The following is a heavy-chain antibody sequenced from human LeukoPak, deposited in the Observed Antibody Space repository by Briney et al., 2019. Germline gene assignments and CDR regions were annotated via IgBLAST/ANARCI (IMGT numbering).Heavy chain of an antibody. Sequence: ASVKVSCKASGYTFTNYYLHWVRQAPGQGPEWMGIIDPGGGTTRYTQKFQDRVTMTTDKSTNTAYMELTGLRSEDTAVYYCAREPGSAKRFDYWGREPWSPSPQ. CDR3: AREPGSAKRFDY. CDR1: GYTFTNYY. J-gene: IGHJ4*02. CDR2: IDPGGGTT. V-gene: IGHV1-46*01.